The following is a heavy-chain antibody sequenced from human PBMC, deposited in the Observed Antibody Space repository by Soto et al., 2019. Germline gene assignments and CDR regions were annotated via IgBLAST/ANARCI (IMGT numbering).Heavy chain of an antibody. Sequence: PGGSLRLSCAASGFSFSTCIMNWVRQAPGKGLEWVSSISTSSTFMYYADSVEGRFTISRDDAKNSLYLQMDSLRADDTAVYFCARDRRRSRCFDSWGQGALVTVSS. CDR3: ARDRRRSRCFDS. J-gene: IGHJ4*02. D-gene: IGHD1-26*01. CDR2: ISTSSTFM. V-gene: IGHV3-21*01. CDR1: GFSFSTCI.